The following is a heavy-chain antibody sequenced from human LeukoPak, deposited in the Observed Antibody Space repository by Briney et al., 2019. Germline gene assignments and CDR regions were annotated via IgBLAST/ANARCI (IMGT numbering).Heavy chain of an antibody. J-gene: IGHJ4*02. V-gene: IGHV1-2*02. D-gene: IGHD3-9*01. CDR2: INPNSGGT. Sequence: ASVKVSCKASGYTFIGYYMHWVRQAPGQGLEWMGWINPNSGGTNYAQKFQGRVTMTRDTSISTAYMELSRLRSDDTAVYYCARDPRGALRYFDWPWGQGTLVTVSS. CDR1: GYTFIGYY. CDR3: ARDPRGALRYFDWP.